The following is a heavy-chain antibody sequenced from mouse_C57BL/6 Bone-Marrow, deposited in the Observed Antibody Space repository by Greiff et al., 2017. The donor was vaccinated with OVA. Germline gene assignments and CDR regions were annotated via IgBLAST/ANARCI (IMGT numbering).Heavy chain of an antibody. D-gene: IGHD1-1*01. Sequence: QVQLQQSGAELMKPGASVKLSCKATGYTFTGYWIEWVKQRPGHGLEWIGEILPGSGSTNYNEKFKGKATFTADTSSNTAYMQLSSLTTEDSAIYYCARLRAYYYCIYWYFDVWGTGTTVTVSS. CDR3: ARLRAYYYCIYWYFDV. CDR1: GYTFTGYW. V-gene: IGHV1-9*01. CDR2: ILPGSGST. J-gene: IGHJ1*03.